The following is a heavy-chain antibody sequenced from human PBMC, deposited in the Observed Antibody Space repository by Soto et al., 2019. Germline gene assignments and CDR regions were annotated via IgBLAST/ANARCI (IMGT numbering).Heavy chain of an antibody. D-gene: IGHD3-3*01. CDR1: GYTFTSYD. Sequence: ASVKVSCKASGYTFTSYDINWVRQATGQGLEWMGWMNPNSGNTGYAQKFQGRVTMTRNTSISTAYMELSSLRSEDTAVYYCARGRRDDFWSRYPLSNYYMDVWGKGTTVTVSS. CDR3: ARGRRDDFWSRYPLSNYYMDV. V-gene: IGHV1-8*01. J-gene: IGHJ6*03. CDR2: MNPNSGNT.